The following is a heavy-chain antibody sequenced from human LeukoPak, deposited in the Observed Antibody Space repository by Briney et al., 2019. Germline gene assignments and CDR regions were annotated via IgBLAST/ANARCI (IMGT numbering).Heavy chain of an antibody. CDR2: ISYDGSNK. J-gene: IGHJ4*02. D-gene: IGHD3-10*01. CDR3: AKEPNGAKSGTFDY. V-gene: IGHV3-30*04. Sequence: PGGSLRLSCAASVFTFSSYAMHWVRQAPGKGLEWVAVISYDGSNKYYADSVKGRFTISRDNSKNTLYLQMNSLRAEDTAVYYCAKEPNGAKSGTFDYWGQGTLVTVSS. CDR1: VFTFSSYA.